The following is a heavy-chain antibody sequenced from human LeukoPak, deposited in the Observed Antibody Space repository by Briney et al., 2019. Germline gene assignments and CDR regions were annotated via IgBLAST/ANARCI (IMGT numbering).Heavy chain of an antibody. CDR2: IYYRGST. J-gene: IGHJ4*02. V-gene: IGHV4-59*08. D-gene: IGHD2-2*01. CDR3: AIFPLNYAEYYFDY. CDR1: GGSISSYY. Sequence: SETLSLTCTVSGGSISSYYWSWIRQSPGKGLEWIGYIYYRGSTSYGPSLKSRVTISVDTSKNQFSLKLRTVTAADTAVYYCAIFPLNYAEYYFDYWGQGILVTVSS.